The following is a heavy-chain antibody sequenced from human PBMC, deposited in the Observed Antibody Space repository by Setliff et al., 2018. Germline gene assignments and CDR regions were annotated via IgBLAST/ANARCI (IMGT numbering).Heavy chain of an antibody. CDR2: IRYDGSNK. V-gene: IGHV3-30*02. J-gene: IGHJ3*02. D-gene: IGHD6-19*01. CDR3: AKVNLAVAGEWTDAFDI. CDR1: GFTFSSYG. Sequence: GGSLRLSCAASGFTFSSYGMHWVRQAPGKGLEWVAFIRYDGSNKYYADSVKGRFTISRDNSKNTLYLQMNSLRAEDTAVYYCAKVNLAVAGEWTDAFDIWGQGTMVTVSS.